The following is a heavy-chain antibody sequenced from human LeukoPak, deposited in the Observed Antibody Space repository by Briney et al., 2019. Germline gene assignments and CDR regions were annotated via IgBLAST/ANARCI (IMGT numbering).Heavy chain of an antibody. D-gene: IGHD6-19*01. J-gene: IGHJ5*02. Sequence: GGPLRFPLPAPGFTLSSSRLHWAGKPPGKGLGGFYLFLGDGSSTTYADSVKGRFTISRDNAKNTLYLQMNSLRAEDTAVYYCARSQYSSGWYEGPFDPWGLGTLVTVSS. CDR2: FLGDGSST. CDR1: GFTLSSSR. CDR3: ARSQYSSGWYEGPFDP. V-gene: IGHV3-74*01.